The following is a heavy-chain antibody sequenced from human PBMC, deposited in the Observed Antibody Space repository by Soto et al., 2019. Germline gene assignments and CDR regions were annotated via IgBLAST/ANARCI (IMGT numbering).Heavy chain of an antibody. V-gene: IGHV3-33*01. J-gene: IGHJ6*02. CDR1: GFTFSSYG. CDR2: IWYDGSNK. CDR3: ARDTARAMVRIYYGMDV. Sequence: QVQLVESGGGVVQPGRSLRLSCAASGFTFSSYGMHWVRQAPGKGLEWVAVIWYDGSNKYYADSVKGRFTISRDNSKNTLYLQMNSLRAEDTDVYYWARDTARAMVRIYYGMDVWGQGTTVTVSS. D-gene: IGHD3-10*01.